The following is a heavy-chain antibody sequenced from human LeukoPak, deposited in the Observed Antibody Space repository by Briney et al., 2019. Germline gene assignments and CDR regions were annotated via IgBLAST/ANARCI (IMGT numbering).Heavy chain of an antibody. V-gene: IGHV1-2*02. CDR2: INPNSGGT. CDR3: ARDLTEQLLQYYFDY. D-gene: IGHD6-6*01. J-gene: IGHJ4*02. Sequence: ASVKVSCKASGYTFTGYYMHWVRQAPGQGLEWMGWINPNSGGTNYAQKFQGRVTMTRDTSISTAYMELSRLRSDDTAVYYCARDLTEQLLQYYFDYWGQGTLVTVSS. CDR1: GYTFTGYY.